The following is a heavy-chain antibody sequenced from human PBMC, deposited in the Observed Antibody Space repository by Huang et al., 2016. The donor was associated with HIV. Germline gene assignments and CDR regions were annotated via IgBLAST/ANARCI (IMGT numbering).Heavy chain of an antibody. CDR1: GGTFSSYA. J-gene: IGHJ4*02. D-gene: IGHD3-22*01. Sequence: QVQLVQSGAEVKKPGSSVKVSCKASGGTFSSYAIRWVRQAAGQGLEWMGGIIPIFGTANDAQKFQGRVTITADESTSTAYMELSSLRSEDTAVYYCARARGYYDSSVSYYFDYWGQGTLVTVSS. V-gene: IGHV1-69*13. CDR2: IIPIFGTA. CDR3: ARARGYYDSSVSYYFDY.